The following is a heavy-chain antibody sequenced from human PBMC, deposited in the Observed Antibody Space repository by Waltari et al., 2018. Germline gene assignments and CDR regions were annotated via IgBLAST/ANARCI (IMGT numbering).Heavy chain of an antibody. V-gene: IGHV3-7*01. D-gene: IGHD3-10*01. CDR2: IKKDGSEK. Sequence: EVQLVESGGGLVQPGGSLRLSCAASGFTFSRYWMSWVRQAPGKGREWVANIKKDGSEKYYVESVKGRFTISRDNAKNSLYLQMNSLRAEDTAVYYCARPLGGYWGQGTLVTVSS. J-gene: IGHJ4*02. CDR1: GFTFSRYW. CDR3: ARPLGGY.